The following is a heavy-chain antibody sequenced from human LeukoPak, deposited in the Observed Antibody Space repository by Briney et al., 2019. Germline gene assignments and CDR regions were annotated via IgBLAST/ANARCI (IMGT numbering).Heavy chain of an antibody. CDR1: GYTFTSYY. CDR3: ARDGGPFSGPNDAFDI. CDR2: INPSGGST. V-gene: IGHV1-46*01. Sequence: GASVKVSCKASGYTFTSYYMHWVRQAPGQGLEWMGIINPSGGSTSYAQKFQGRVTMTRDTSTSTAYMELRSLRSDDTAVYYCARDGGPFSGPNDAFDIWGQGTMVTVSS. J-gene: IGHJ3*02. D-gene: IGHD3-10*01.